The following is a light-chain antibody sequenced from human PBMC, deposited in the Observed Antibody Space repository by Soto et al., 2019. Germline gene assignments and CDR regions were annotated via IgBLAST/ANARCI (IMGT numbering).Light chain of an antibody. CDR1: SSNIGSNT. Sequence: QSVLTQPPSASGTPGQRVTISCSGSSSNIGSNTVDWYQQLPGTAPKLLIYSDNRRTSGVPDRFSGSKSGTSASLAISLLQSGDEADYYCAAWDDTLKGVVFGGGTKLTVL. V-gene: IGLV1-44*01. CDR3: AAWDDTLKGVV. J-gene: IGLJ2*01. CDR2: SDN.